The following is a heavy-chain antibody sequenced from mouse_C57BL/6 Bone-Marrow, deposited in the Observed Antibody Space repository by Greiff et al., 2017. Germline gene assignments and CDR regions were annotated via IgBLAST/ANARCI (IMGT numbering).Heavy chain of an antibody. Sequence: QVQLQQPGAELVRPGSSVKLSCKASGYTFTSYWMHWVKQRPIQGLEWIGNIDPSDSETHYNQKFKDKATVTVDKSSSTAYMQLSSLTSEDSAVYYCARDSSGYVRYFDYWGQGTTLTVSS. CDR1: GYTFTSYW. V-gene: IGHV1-52*01. D-gene: IGHD3-2*02. CDR2: IDPSDSET. J-gene: IGHJ2*01. CDR3: ARDSSGYVRYFDY.